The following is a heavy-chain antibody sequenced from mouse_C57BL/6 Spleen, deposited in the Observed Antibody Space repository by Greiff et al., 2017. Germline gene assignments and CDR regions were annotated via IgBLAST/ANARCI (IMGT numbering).Heavy chain of an antibody. CDR1: GYTFTSYT. CDR2: INPSSGYT. D-gene: IGHD2-5*01. CDR3: ARPYSNYDAMDY. J-gene: IGHJ4*01. Sequence: QVQLQQSGAELARPGASVKMSCKASGYTFTSYTMHWVKQRPGQGLEWIGYINPSSGYTKYNQKFKDKATLTADKSSSTAYMQLSSLTSEDSAVYYCARPYSNYDAMDYWGQGTSVTVSS. V-gene: IGHV1-4*01.